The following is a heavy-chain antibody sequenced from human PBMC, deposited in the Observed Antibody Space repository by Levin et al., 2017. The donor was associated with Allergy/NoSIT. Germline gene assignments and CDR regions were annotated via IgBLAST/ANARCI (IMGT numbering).Heavy chain of an antibody. J-gene: IGHJ3*02. D-gene: IGHD4-17*01. V-gene: IGHV3-72*01. CDR2: SRNKRNDYTT. CDR3: ARAYGSPDAIDI. CDR1: GFSVNDHY. Sequence: GGSLRLSCAASGFSVNDHYMDWVRQAPGKGLEWVGRSRNKRNDYTTQYAASVIGRFTMSRGESENSLYLQMNSLRTEDTAVYYCARAYGSPDAIDIWGQGTMVAVSS.